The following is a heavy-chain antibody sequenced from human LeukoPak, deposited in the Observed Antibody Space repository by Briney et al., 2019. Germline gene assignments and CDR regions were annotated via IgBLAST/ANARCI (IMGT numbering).Heavy chain of an antibody. Sequence: GASVKVSCKASGGTFSSYAIRWVRQAPGQELEWMAWISGYNGNTNYAQKFRGRVTMTTDTSTTTVYMELRSLRSDDTAVYYCARLQDLYCSGGRCYAQGEGYLDYWGLRTLVTVSS. CDR2: ISGYNGNT. CDR3: ARLQDLYCSGGRCYAQGEGYLDY. CDR1: GGTFSSYA. J-gene: IGHJ4*02. V-gene: IGHV1-18*01. D-gene: IGHD2-15*01.